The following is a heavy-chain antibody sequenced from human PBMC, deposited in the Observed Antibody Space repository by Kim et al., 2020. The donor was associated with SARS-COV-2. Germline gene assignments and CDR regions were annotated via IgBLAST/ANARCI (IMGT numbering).Heavy chain of an antibody. Sequence: ASVKVSCKASGYTFTGYYMHWVRQAPGQGLAWMGWINPYSGGTHYAQKLQGWVTMTRDTSISTAYMVLRRLSSYDTAVYYFPRAPYYYYSCCYWRAFD. D-gene: IGHD3-22*01. CDR1: GYTFTGYY. V-gene: IGHV1-2*04. CDR3: PRAPYYYYSCCYWRAFD. CDR2: INPYSGGT. J-gene: IGHJ3*01.